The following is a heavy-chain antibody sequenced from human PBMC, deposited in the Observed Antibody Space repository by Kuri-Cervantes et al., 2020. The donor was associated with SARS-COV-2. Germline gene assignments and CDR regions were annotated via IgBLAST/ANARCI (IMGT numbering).Heavy chain of an antibody. CDR2: INPNSGGT. J-gene: IGHJ4*02. D-gene: IGHD2-2*01. Sequence: ASVKVSCKASGYTFTGYYMHWVRQAPGQGLEWMGWINPNSGGTNYAQKFQGWVTMTRDTSISTAYMELSRLRSDDTAVYYCARAPRVVSGTAHNDYWGQGTLVTVSS. V-gene: IGHV1-2*04. CDR3: ARAPRVVSGTAHNDY. CDR1: GYTFTGYY.